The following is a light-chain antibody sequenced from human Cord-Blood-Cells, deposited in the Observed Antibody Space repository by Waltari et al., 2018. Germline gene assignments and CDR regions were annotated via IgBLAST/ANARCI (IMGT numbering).Light chain of an antibody. J-gene: IGLJ3*02. CDR1: VLAKKKKY. V-gene: IGLV3-27*01. CDR3: YSAADNNRV. CDR2: KDG. Sequence: SYELTQPSSVSVSPGQTARITCSGDVLAKKKKYARVFQQKPGQAPVLLIYKDGERPSVIHERFSGSSSGTTVTLTISGAQVEDEADYYCYSAADNNRVFGGGTKLTVL.